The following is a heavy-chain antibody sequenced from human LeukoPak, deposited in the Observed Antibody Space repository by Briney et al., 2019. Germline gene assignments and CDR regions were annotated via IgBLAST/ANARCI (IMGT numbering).Heavy chain of an antibody. CDR1: GFTFSSYA. J-gene: IGHJ4*02. Sequence: GGSLRLSCAASGFTFSSYAMSWVRQAPGKGLEWVSAISGSGGSTYYADSVKSRFTISRDNSKNTLYLQMNSLRAEDTAVYYCASVAYDSSGYYYVPLYYFDYWGQGTLVTVSS. CDR2: ISGSGGST. D-gene: IGHD3-22*01. CDR3: ASVAYDSSGYYYVPLYYFDY. V-gene: IGHV3-23*01.